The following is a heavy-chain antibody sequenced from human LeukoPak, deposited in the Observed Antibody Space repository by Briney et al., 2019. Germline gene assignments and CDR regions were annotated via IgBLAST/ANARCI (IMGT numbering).Heavy chain of an antibody. CDR3: ARHTYYYDSSGYYCHFQH. CDR1: GFTFSDYY. D-gene: IGHD3-22*01. J-gene: IGHJ1*01. Sequence: GGSLRLSCAASGFTFSDYYMSWIRQAPGKGLEWVSYISSSGSTIYYADSVKGRFTISRDNAKNSLYLQMNSLRAEDTAVYYCARHTYYYDSSGYYCHFQHWGQGTLVTVSS. CDR2: ISSSGSTI. V-gene: IGHV3-11*04.